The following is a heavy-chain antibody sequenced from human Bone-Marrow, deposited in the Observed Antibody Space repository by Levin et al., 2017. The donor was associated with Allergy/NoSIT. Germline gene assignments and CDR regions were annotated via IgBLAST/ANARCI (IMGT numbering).Heavy chain of an antibody. J-gene: IGHJ6*02. CDR1: CAYISGYY. CDR2: IFYTGST. V-gene: IGHV4-59*01. Sequence: SQTLSLTCTVSCAYISGYYWSWIRQPPGKGLEWIGYIFYTGSTFYNPSFGSRVTLSIDTSKNQFSLKLSSVTAADTAVYYCARDDRGNYGLDVWGHGTTVTVSS. CDR3: ARDDRGNYGLDV.